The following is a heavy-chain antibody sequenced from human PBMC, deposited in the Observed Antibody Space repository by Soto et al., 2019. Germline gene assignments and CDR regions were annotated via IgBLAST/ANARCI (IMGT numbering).Heavy chain of an antibody. V-gene: IGHV3-74*01. CDR2: ILSEGSSI. CDR1: GFTFRDCW. J-gene: IGHJ4*02. D-gene: IGHD2-8*01. CDR3: VRGSNVWSGMYX. Sequence: GGSLRLSFAGSGFTFRDCWMYWVRQAPGKGLVGVSGILSEGSSISYEDSVTVRFTISIDNANNRLYLQMNSLRGEDTAVYYCVRGSNVWSGMYXWGQGTRFTVSX.